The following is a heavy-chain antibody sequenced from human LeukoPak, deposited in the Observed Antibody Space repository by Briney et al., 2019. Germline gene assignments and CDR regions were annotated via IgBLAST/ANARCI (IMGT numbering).Heavy chain of an antibody. Sequence: GRSLRLSCAASGFTFSSYAMHWVRQAPGKGLEWVAVISYDGSNKYYADSVKGRFTISRDNSKNTLYLQMNSLRAEDTAVYYCAREGIHLWVPYDYWGQGTLVTVSS. CDR3: AREGIHLWVPYDY. CDR1: GFTFSSYA. CDR2: ISYDGSNK. V-gene: IGHV3-30-3*01. D-gene: IGHD5-18*01. J-gene: IGHJ4*02.